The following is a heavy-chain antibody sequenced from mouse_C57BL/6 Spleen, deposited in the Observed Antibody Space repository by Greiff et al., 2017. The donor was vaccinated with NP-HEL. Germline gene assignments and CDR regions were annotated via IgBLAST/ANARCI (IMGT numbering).Heavy chain of an antibody. D-gene: IGHD2-4*01. Sequence: EVQLVESGGGLVQSGRSLRLSCATSGFTFSDFYMEWVRQAPGKGLAWIAARRNKANDYTTEYSASVKGRFIVSRDTSQSILYLQMNALRAEDTAIYYCARDAPYDYDGYYYAMDYWGQGTSVTVSS. V-gene: IGHV7-1*01. CDR2: RRNKANDYTT. CDR3: ARDAPYDYDGYYYAMDY. CDR1: GFTFSDFY. J-gene: IGHJ4*01.